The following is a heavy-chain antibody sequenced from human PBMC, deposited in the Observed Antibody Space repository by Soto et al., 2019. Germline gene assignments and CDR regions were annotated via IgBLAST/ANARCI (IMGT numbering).Heavy chain of an antibody. V-gene: IGHV3-33*01. CDR2: TWDDGNNN. J-gene: IGHJ4*02. CDR3: ARGIAARAAFDF. Sequence: GGSLRLSCVASGFVFSSYGMHWVRQAPGKGLEWVAVTWDDGNNNYYADCVKGRFTISRDNSKNTLYLQMQSLKVEDTAVYYCARGIAARAAFDFWGQGTLVTVSS. D-gene: IGHD6-13*01. CDR1: GFVFSSYG.